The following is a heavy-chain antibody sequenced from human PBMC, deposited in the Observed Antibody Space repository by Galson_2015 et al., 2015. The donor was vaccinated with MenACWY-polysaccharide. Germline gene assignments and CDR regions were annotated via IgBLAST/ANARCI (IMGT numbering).Heavy chain of an antibody. V-gene: IGHV1-3*01. D-gene: IGHD2-15*01. CDR2: INAGNGDT. CDR1: GYTFSSYA. Sequence: CKASGYTFSSYAMHWVRQAPGQGLEWMGWINAGNGDTKYSQKLQGRVTITRDTSASTAYMELSSLRSEDTAVYYCARDAPGYCSGGSCEDFDYWGQGTLVTVSS. CDR3: ARDAPGYCSGGSCEDFDY. J-gene: IGHJ4*02.